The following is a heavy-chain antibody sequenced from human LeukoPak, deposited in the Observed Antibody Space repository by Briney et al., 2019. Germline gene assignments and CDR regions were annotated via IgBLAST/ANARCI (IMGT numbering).Heavy chain of an antibody. J-gene: IGHJ5*02. CDR3: ARDGDCSSTSCPLADELEGWFDP. Sequence: PGESLKISCKGSGYSFTSYWIGWVRQMPGKGLEWMGWISAYNGNTNYAQKFQGRVTMTRDTSISTAYMELSRLRSDDTAVYYCARDGDCSSTSCPLADELEGWFDPWGQGTLVTVSS. V-gene: IGHV1-2*02. D-gene: IGHD2-2*01. CDR1: GYSFTSYW. CDR2: ISAYNGNT.